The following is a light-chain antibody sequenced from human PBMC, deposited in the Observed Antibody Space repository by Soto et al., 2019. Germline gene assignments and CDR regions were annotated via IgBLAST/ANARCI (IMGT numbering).Light chain of an antibody. CDR2: GAS. CDR1: QSVDSNY. Sequence: IVLTQSPGTLSLSPGERATLSCGASQSVDSNYLAWYQQKPGQAPRLLIYGASRRATGIPDRFSGGGSGTDFTLTISRLEPEDFAVYYCQQYSSGMFGQGTKVEIK. J-gene: IGKJ1*01. V-gene: IGKV3-20*01. CDR3: QQYSSGM.